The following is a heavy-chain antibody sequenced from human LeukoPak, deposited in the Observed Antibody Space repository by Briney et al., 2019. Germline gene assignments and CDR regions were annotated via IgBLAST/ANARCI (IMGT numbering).Heavy chain of an antibody. CDR2: ISSNGGST. J-gene: IGHJ5*02. Sequence: GGSLRLSCAASGFTFSSYAMHWVRQAPGKGLEYVSAISSNGGSTYYANSVKGRFTISRDNSKNALYLQMGSLRAEDMAVYYCARALPPGYYDGSSLNNWFDPWGQGTLVTVSS. V-gene: IGHV3-64*01. D-gene: IGHD3-22*01. CDR3: ARALPPGYYDGSSLNNWFDP. CDR1: GFTFSSYA.